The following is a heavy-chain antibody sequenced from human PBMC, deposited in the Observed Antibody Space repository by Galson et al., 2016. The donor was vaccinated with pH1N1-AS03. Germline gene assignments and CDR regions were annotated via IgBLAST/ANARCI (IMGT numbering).Heavy chain of an antibody. Sequence: SLRLSCAASGFTFSNYNMNWVRQAPGKGLEWLSHISTGAYIIQSADSVKGRFTISRDDARNSLYLHMNNLRDDDTAVYYCAKKAGPDCYSGTCYSLDHWGQGTLVTVSS. J-gene: IGHJ4*02. V-gene: IGHV3-48*02. D-gene: IGHD2-21*02. CDR1: GFTFSNYN. CDR3: AKKAGPDCYSGTCYSLDH. CDR2: ISTGAYII.